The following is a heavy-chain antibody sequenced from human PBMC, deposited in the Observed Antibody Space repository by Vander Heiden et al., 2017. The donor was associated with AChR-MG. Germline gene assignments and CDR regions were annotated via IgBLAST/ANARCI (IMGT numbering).Heavy chain of an antibody. J-gene: IGHJ4*02. CDR1: GGTFSSYD. CDR2: IIPIFGTA. V-gene: IGHV1-69*06. CDR3: ARVAYGDFSFDY. D-gene: IGHD4-17*01. Sequence: QVQLVQSGAEVQKPGSSVTVACKASGGTFSSYDISWVRQAPGQGLEWMGGIIPIFGTANYAQKSQGRVTITADKSTSTAYMELSSLRSEDTAVYYCARVAYGDFSFDYWGQGTLVTVSS.